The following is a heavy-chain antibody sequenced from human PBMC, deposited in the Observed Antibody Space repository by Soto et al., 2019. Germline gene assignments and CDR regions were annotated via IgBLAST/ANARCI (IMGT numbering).Heavy chain of an antibody. V-gene: IGHV1-69*02. J-gene: IGHJ5*02. Sequence: QVQLVQSGAEVKKPGSSVKVSCKASGGTFSTYTLSWVRQAPGQGLEWMGRIIPILDIVTYAQNFQGRVTSTADKSTSTAYMQLISLRSEATAMYYCTKVAVGGGSSWGQGTLVTVSS. CDR3: TKVAVGGGSS. D-gene: IGHD6-19*01. CDR1: GGTFSTYT. CDR2: IIPILDIV.